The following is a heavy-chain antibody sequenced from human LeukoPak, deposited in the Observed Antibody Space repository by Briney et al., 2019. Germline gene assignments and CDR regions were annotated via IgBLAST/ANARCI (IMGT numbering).Heavy chain of an antibody. CDR1: GFTFGEYA. V-gene: IGHV3-49*03. D-gene: IGHD6-13*01. Sequence: PGRSLRLSCTASGFTFGEYAMGWFRQAPGKGLGWVGFIRRKAYGGRTEYAASVKGRFTISRDDSKSITYLQMNRLKTEDLARSYCCSIAAAEEWQGFDYWGQGTLVTVSS. CDR2: IRRKAYGGRT. J-gene: IGHJ4*02. CDR3: CSIAAAEEWQGFDY.